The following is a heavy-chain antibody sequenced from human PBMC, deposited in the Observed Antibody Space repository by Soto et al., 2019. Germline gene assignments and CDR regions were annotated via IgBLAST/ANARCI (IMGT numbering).Heavy chain of an antibody. D-gene: IGHD1-1*01. CDR2: INPSGGST. J-gene: IGHJ4*02. CDR3: ARETVETPIGTFFDY. V-gene: IGHV1-46*01. CDR1: GYTFTSYY. Sequence: QVQLVQSGAEVKKPGASVKVSCKASGYTFTSYYMHWVRQAPGQGLEWMGIINPSGGSTSYAQKFQGRVTMTRDTSTSTVYVELSSLRSEDTAVYYCARETVETPIGTFFDYWGQGTLVTVSS.